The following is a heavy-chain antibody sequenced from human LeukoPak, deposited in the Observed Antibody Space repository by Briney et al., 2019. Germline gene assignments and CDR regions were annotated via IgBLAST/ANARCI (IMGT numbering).Heavy chain of an antibody. CDR2: VSSGSTYI. D-gene: IGHD7-27*01. V-gene: IGHV3-21*01. Sequence: GGSLRLSCTASGFTFSSYSMNWVRQAPGKGLEWVSSVSSGSTYIYYADSVKGRFTVSRDNAQNSLYLQMNSLRAEDTAVYYCARGVQPLGQFDYWGQGTLVTVSP. CDR1: GFTFSSYS. J-gene: IGHJ4*02. CDR3: ARGVQPLGQFDY.